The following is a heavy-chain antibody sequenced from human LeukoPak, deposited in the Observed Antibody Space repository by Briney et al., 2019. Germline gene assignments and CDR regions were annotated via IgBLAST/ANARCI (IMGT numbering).Heavy chain of an antibody. V-gene: IGHV3-66*01. CDR3: ARVGGATNWGRGNWFDP. CDR1: GFTVSSNY. CDR2: IYRGGSST. J-gene: IGHJ5*02. Sequence: RSGGSLRLSCAASGFTVSSNYMTWVRQAPGKGLEWVSVIYRGGSSTYYADSVKGRSTISRDNPKNTLNLQMNSLRAEDTAVYYCARVGGATNWGRGNWFDPWGQGTLVTVSS. D-gene: IGHD7-27*01.